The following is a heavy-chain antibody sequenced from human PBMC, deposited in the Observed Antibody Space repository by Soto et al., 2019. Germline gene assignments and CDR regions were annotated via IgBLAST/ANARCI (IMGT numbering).Heavy chain of an antibody. CDR3: ARGGGVGVAGSAAFDM. CDR2: INPATGAA. V-gene: IGHV1-2*02. D-gene: IGHD3-3*01. CDR1: GYPVTAYY. Sequence: QLHLVQSGAVVKKPGASVTVSCSASGYPVTAYYMHWVRQAPGRGLEWMGGINPATGAAKYTQTCRGRFPMTRDTSTITVFMELSGLTSEDTAVFYCARGGGVGVAGSAAFDMWGQGTLVTVSS. J-gene: IGHJ3*02.